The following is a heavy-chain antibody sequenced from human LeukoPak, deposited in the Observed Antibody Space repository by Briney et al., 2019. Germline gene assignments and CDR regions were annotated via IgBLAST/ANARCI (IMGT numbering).Heavy chain of an antibody. Sequence: ASVTVSFTASGYTFTSYGISWVRQAPGQGLEWMGWINAYNDNTNYAQKFQGRVTMTTDTSTSTAYMELRSLRSDDTAVFYCARAGGSYSPSDYWGQGTLVAVSS. D-gene: IGHD2-21*01. J-gene: IGHJ4*02. CDR1: GYTFTSYG. CDR3: ARAGGSYSPSDY. V-gene: IGHV1-18*01. CDR2: INAYNDNT.